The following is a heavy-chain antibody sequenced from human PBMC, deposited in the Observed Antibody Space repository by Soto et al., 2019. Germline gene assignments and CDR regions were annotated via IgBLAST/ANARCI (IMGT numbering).Heavy chain of an antibody. D-gene: IGHD6-19*01. CDR3: ARDGGLSGWSAYFQH. J-gene: IGHJ1*01. Sequence: PGESLRLSCAASGFTFSSYAMHWVRQAPGKGLEWVAVISYDGSNKYYADSVKGRFTISRDNSKNTLYLQMNSLRAEDTAVYYCARDGGLSGWSAYFQHWGQGTLVTVSS. CDR1: GFTFSSYA. CDR2: ISYDGSNK. V-gene: IGHV3-30-3*01.